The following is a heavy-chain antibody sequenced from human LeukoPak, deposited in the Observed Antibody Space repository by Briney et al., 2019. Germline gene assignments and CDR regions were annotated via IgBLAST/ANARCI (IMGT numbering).Heavy chain of an antibody. CDR1: GFTFDDHG. D-gene: IGHD6-19*01. CDR2: ISWSSGII. J-gene: IGHJ6*02. Sequence: GGSLRLSCAASGFTFDDHGMHWVRQLPGKGLQWVPGISWSSGIIGYADSVKGRFTVSRDNARNSLYLQMNSLSVEDTAVYYCARGLRSSGWYFDYYYYGMDVWGQGTTVTVSS. CDR3: ARGLRSSGWYFDYYYYGMDV. V-gene: IGHV3-9*01.